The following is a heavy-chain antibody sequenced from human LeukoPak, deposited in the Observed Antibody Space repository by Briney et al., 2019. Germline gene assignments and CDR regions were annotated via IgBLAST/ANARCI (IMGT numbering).Heavy chain of an antibody. CDR2: LSGSTT. D-gene: IGHD2-15*01. Sequence: PGGSLRLSCAVSGFTLRNYAMSWVRQAPGRGLEWVSILSGSTTYYADSVKGRFTMSRDNSEHTLYLQMNSLRAEDTAIYYCAKESVVVAATGYYYCMDVWGKGTTVTVSS. CDR3: AKESVVVAATGYYYCMDV. CDR1: GFTLRNYA. V-gene: IGHV3-23*01. J-gene: IGHJ6*03.